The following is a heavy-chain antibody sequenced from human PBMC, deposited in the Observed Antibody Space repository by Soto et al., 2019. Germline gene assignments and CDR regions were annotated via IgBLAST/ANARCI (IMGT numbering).Heavy chain of an antibody. V-gene: IGHV3-33*01. D-gene: IGHD6-19*01. Sequence: QVQLVESGGGVVQPGRSLRLSCAASGFTFSSYGMHWVRQAPGKGLEWVAVIWYDGSNKYYADSVKGRFTISRDNSKNTLYLQLNSLIAEDTAVYYCTSGRAAGTFSPIDYWGHGTLVTVSS. CDR2: IWYDGSNK. J-gene: IGHJ4*01. CDR3: TSGRAAGTFSPIDY. CDR1: GFTFSSYG.